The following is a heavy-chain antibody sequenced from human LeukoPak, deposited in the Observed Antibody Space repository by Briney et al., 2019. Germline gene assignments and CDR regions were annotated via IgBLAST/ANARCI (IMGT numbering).Heavy chain of an antibody. CDR3: AKDHYYDSSAYHSFDY. Sequence: PGGSLRLSCAASGFTFSNYAMSWVRQAPGKGLEWVSLISGSGATTYNADSVKGRFTISRDNSKNTLYLQMNSLRADDTAVYYCAKDHYYDSSAYHSFDYWGQGTLVTVSS. V-gene: IGHV3-23*01. CDR2: ISGSGATT. CDR1: GFTFSNYA. D-gene: IGHD3-22*01. J-gene: IGHJ4*02.